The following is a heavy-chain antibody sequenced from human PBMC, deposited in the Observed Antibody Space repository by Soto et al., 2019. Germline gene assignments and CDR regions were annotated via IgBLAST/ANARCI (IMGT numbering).Heavy chain of an antibody. CDR3: VSRERVVAFDV. J-gene: IGHJ3*01. CDR1: GGTFSTYG. Sequence: QVQLVQSGAEVQKPGSSVKVSCKASGGTFSTYGITWVRQASGQGLEWMGGIIPISGSIKFAQKLQGRLTIIPDESTSTVYVELSSLTSEDTAVYYWVSRERVVAFDVWGQGTMVTVSS. CDR2: IIPISGSI. V-gene: IGHV1-69*01. D-gene: IGHD2-2*01.